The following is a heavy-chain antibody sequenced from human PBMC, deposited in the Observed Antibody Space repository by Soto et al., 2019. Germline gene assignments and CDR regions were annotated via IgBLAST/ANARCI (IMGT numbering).Heavy chain of an antibody. D-gene: IGHD3-22*01. J-gene: IGHJ6*02. CDR1: GYTFTSYY. Sequence: VASVKVSCKASGYTFTSYYMHWVRQAPGQGLEWMGIINPSGGSTSYAQKFQGRVTMTRDTSTSTVYMELSSLRSEDTAVYYCARDEPPRCYYDSSGYRCYGMDVWGQGTTVTVSS. CDR3: ARDEPPRCYYDSSGYRCYGMDV. CDR2: INPSGGST. V-gene: IGHV1-46*01.